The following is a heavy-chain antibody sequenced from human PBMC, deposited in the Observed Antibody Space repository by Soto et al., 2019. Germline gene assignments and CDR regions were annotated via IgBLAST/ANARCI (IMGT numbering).Heavy chain of an antibody. D-gene: IGHD6-13*01. J-gene: IGHJ4*02. Sequence: GGSLRLSCAASGFTFSDYYMSWIRQAPGKGLEWVSYISSSSSYTNYADSVKGRFTISRDNAKNSLYLQMNSLRAEDTAVYYCARRSSSWLGAYYFDYWGQGTLVTVSS. CDR3: ARRSSSWLGAYYFDY. V-gene: IGHV3-11*06. CDR1: GFTFSDYY. CDR2: ISSSSSYT.